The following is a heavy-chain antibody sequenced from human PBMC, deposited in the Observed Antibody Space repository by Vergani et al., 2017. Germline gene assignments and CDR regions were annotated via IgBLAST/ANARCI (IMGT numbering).Heavy chain of an antibody. CDR3: ARVAAVVVAGRYMDV. D-gene: IGHD2-15*01. V-gene: IGHV4-34*09. CDR2: INHSGST. CDR1: GGSFSGYY. Sequence: QVQLQESGPGLVKPSQTLSLTCTVYGGSFSGYYWSWIRQPPGKGLEWIGEINHSGSTNYNPSLKSRVTISVDTSKNQFSLKLSSVTAADTAVYYCARVAAVVVAGRYMDVWGKGTTVTVSS. J-gene: IGHJ6*03.